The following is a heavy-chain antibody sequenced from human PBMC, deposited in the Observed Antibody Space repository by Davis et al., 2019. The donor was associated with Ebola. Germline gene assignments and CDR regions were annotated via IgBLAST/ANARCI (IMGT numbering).Heavy chain of an antibody. CDR1: GYTFTSYG. V-gene: IGHV1-18*01. CDR3: ARSQLTIFGVVRVNGFDP. D-gene: IGHD3-3*01. CDR2: ISAYNGNT. Sequence: ASVKVSCKASGYTFTSYGISWVRQAPGQGLEWMGWISAYNGNTNYAQKLQGRVTMTTDTSTSTAYMELRSLRSDDTAVYYCARSQLTIFGVVRVNGFDPWGQGTLVTVSS. J-gene: IGHJ5*02.